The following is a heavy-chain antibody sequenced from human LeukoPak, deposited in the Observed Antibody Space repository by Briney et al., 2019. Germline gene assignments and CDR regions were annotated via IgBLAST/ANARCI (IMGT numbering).Heavy chain of an antibody. V-gene: IGHV4-59*08. Sequence: PSETLSLTCSVSGVSINSHYWTWIRQPPGKGLEWIGYIYYSGNTNYNPSLKSRVIISVDTSKNQFSLNLSSVTAADTAVYFCARGLARFYGAASDFWGQGTLVTVSS. CDR1: GVSINSHY. CDR2: IYYSGNT. CDR3: ARGLARFYGAASDF. D-gene: IGHD3-3*02. J-gene: IGHJ4*02.